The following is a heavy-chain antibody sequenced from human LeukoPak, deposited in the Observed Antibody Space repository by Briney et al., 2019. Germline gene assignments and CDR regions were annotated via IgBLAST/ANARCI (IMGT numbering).Heavy chain of an antibody. CDR1: GYTFTSYA. Sequence: ASVKVSCKASGYTFTSYAISWVRQAPGQGLEWMGGIIPIFGTANYAQKFQGRVTITADKSTSTAYMELSSLRSEDTAVYYCARAEMATMKFDYWGQGTLVTVSS. D-gene: IGHD5-24*01. V-gene: IGHV1-69*06. CDR2: IIPIFGTA. J-gene: IGHJ4*02. CDR3: ARAEMATMKFDY.